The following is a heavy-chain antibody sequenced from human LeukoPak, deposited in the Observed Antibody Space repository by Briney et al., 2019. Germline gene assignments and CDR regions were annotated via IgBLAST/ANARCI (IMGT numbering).Heavy chain of an antibody. CDR3: ARDWAGGPHDH. CDR1: GFTFSDYY. Sequence: GGSLRLSCEASGFTFSDYYMSWIRQAPGKGLEWVSYISSSGNNIYYVDSVKGRFTISRDNAKNSLYLQMSSLRVEDTAVYYCARDWAGGPHDHWGQGTLVTVSS. CDR2: ISSSGNNI. V-gene: IGHV3-11*04. J-gene: IGHJ4*02. D-gene: IGHD3-10*01.